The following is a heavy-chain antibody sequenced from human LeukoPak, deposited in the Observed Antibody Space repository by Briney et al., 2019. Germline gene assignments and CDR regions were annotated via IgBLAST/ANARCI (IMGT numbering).Heavy chain of an antibody. V-gene: IGHV1-18*01. CDR3: ARDGSGNWFDP. Sequence: ASVKVSCKASGYTFISYGISWVRQAPGQGLEWMGWINAYNGNTNYAQKFQDRSSMTTDTSTSTAYMELRSLRSDDTAIYYCARDGSGNWFDPWGQGTLVTVSS. J-gene: IGHJ5*02. CDR1: GYTFISYG. CDR2: INAYNGNT. D-gene: IGHD3-10*01.